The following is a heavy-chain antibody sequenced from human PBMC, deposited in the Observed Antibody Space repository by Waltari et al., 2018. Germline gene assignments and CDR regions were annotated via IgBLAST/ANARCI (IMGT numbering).Heavy chain of an antibody. J-gene: IGHJ3*02. D-gene: IGHD3-3*02. V-gene: IGHV1-69-2*01. CDR1: GYTLSNYY. CDR2: VDPEDGQT. CDR3: ATALGDSISASRPFEI. Sequence: EVRLLQSGAEVKKPGTTLKISCRLSGYTLSNYYIHWIQQAPGKGLQWMGLVDPEDGQTIYAEALQGRISMTADSSTETVYMELTSLTSDDSAVYYCATALGDSISASRPFEIWVQGTVITVSS.